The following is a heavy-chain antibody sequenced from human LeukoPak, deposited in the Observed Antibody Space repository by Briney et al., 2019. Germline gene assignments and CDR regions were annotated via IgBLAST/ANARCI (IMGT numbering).Heavy chain of an antibody. Sequence: ASVKVSCKVSGYTLTELSMHWVRQAPGKGLEWMGGFDPEDGETIYAQKFQGRVTMTTDTSTSTAYMELRSLRSDDTAVYYCARRGRGFGDVWGQGTTVTVSS. CDR1: GYTLTELS. V-gene: IGHV1-24*01. D-gene: IGHD3-10*01. CDR2: FDPEDGET. CDR3: ARRGRGFGDV. J-gene: IGHJ6*02.